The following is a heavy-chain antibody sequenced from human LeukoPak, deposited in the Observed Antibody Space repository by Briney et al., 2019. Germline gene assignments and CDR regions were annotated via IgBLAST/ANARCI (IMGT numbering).Heavy chain of an antibody. J-gene: IGHJ5*02. CDR3: AILTPWLPHSSLPSYRNWFDP. D-gene: IGHD3-22*01. CDR2: ISAYNGNT. CDR1: GYTFTSYG. Sequence: ASVKVSCKASGYTFTSYGISCVRHAPGQGLEWMGWISAYNGNTHYAQKLQGRVTMTTDTSTSTAYMELRSLRSDDTAVYYCAILTPWLPHSSLPSYRNWFDPWGQGTLVTVCS. V-gene: IGHV1-18*01.